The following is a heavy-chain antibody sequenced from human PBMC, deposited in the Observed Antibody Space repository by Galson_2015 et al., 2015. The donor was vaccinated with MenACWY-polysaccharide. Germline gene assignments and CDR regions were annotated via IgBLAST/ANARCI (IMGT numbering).Heavy chain of an antibody. D-gene: IGHD3-10*01. CDR2: IYYSGTT. V-gene: IGHV4-59*12. CDR3: AREWSGGRFGY. J-gene: IGHJ4*02. CDR1: GGSISNYY. Sequence: SETLSLTCTVSGGSISNYYWSWIRQPPGKGLEWIGYIYYSGTTNYNPSLRSRVTISVDTSKNQFSLRLSSVTAADTAVYYCAREWSGGRFGYWGQGTLVTVSP.